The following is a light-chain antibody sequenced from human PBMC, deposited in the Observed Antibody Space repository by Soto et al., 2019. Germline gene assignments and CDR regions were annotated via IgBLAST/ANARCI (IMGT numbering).Light chain of an antibody. J-gene: IGKJ4*01. Sequence: EIVMTQSPATLSVSPGERATLSCRASQSLSNDLAWYQQKVGLAPRLLVYHASTRATGIPARFSGGGSGTDFTLTINSLQSEDFAVYYCQQYNRWPFTFGGGTKVEIK. CDR1: QSLSND. CDR3: QQYNRWPFT. CDR2: HAS. V-gene: IGKV3-15*01.